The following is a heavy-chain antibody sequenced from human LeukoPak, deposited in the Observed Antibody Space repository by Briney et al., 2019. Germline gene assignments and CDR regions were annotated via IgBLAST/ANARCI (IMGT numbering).Heavy chain of an antibody. CDR2: IYYSGST. V-gene: IGHV4-59*01. J-gene: IGHJ4*02. Sequence: SETLSLTCTVSGDSISSYYWRWIRQPPGKGLEWIGYIYYSGSTNYNPSLHSRVTISVDTSRNQFSLNLTSVTAADTAVYYCATSYYNYDRSDYWGQGILVTVSS. CDR1: GDSISSYY. D-gene: IGHD3-16*01. CDR3: ATSYYNYDRSDY.